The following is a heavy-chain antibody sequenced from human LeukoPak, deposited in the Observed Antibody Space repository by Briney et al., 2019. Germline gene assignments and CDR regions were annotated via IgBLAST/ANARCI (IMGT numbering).Heavy chain of an antibody. CDR1: GFTFSGSA. CDR3: TRPYCSGGSCYFDY. Sequence: GGSLRLSCAASGFTFSGSAMHWVRQASGKELEWVGRIRSKANSYATAYAASAKGRFTISRDDSKNTAYLQMNSLKTEDTAVYYCTRPYCSGGSCYFDYWGQGTLVTVSS. CDR2: IRSKANSYAT. J-gene: IGHJ4*02. D-gene: IGHD2-15*01. V-gene: IGHV3-73*01.